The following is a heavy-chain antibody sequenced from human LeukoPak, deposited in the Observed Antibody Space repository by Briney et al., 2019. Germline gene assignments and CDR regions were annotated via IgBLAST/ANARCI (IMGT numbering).Heavy chain of an antibody. D-gene: IGHD3/OR15-3a*01. Sequence: GGSLRLSCAASGFTFSSCWMSWVRQAPGKGLEGVANIKHDGGEIYYVDSVKGRFTISRDNAKNSLYLQMNSLRAEDTAVYYCARDEDWREISWGQGTLVTVSS. CDR1: GFTFSSCW. CDR2: IKHDGGEI. CDR3: ARDEDWREIS. J-gene: IGHJ4*02. V-gene: IGHV3-7*01.